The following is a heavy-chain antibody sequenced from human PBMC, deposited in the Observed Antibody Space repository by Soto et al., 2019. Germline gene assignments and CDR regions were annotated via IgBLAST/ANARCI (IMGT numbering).Heavy chain of an antibody. CDR2: IYYSGST. V-gene: IGHV4-39*01. J-gene: IGHJ6*02. CDR1: GGSISSSSYY. D-gene: IGHD2-8*02. CDR3: ASTGRTKLHYYYGMDV. Sequence: PSETLSLTCTVSGGSISSSSYYWGWIRQPPGKGLEWIGSIYYSGSTYYNPSLKSRVTISVDTSKNQFSLKLSSVTAADTAVYYCASTGRTKLHYYYGMDVWGQGTTVTVSS.